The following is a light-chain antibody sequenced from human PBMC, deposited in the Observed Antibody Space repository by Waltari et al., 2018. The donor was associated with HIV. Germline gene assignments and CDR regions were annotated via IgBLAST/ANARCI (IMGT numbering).Light chain of an antibody. V-gene: IGKV1-39*01. Sequence: DVQMTQSPTFLSASVTDSVTISCRASQNIGFSVNWYQHKSGRAPKLLVAATSNLQSGVPSRFSGSGFGTQFSLTITEIQPDDFAHYFCQQSYSLPYTFGQGT. CDR1: QNIGFS. CDR2: ATS. J-gene: IGKJ2*01. CDR3: QQSYSLPYT.